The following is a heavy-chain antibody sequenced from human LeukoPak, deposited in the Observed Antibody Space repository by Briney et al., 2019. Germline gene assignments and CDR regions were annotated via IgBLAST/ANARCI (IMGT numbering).Heavy chain of an antibody. V-gene: IGHV5-51*01. CDR1: GYSVTTYW. D-gene: IGHD4-17*01. J-gene: IGHJ5*02. CDR2: IYPGDADT. CDR3: ARLQTAVTTSRWFDP. Sequence: DSLKISCKGSGYSVTTYWMDWVRQMHGQRLEWMGSIYPGDADTRYSPSFQGQVPISADKSISTAYLQWSSLKASDTAMYYCARLQTAVTTSRWFDPWGQGTLVTVSS.